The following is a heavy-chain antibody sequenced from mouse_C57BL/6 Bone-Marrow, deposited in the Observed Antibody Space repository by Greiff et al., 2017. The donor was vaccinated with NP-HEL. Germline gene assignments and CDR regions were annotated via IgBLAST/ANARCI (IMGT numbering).Heavy chain of an antibody. CDR1: GFTFSSYG. CDR2: ISSGGSYN. Sequence: EVKLVESGGDLVKPGGSLKLSCAASGFTFSSYGMSWVRQTPDKRLEWVATISSGGSYNYYPDSVKGRFTISRDNAKHTLYLQISSLKSKDTAMYYCVIYCDYDGAMDYWGQGTSVTVSS. D-gene: IGHD2-4*01. CDR3: VIYCDYDGAMDY. J-gene: IGHJ4*01. V-gene: IGHV5-6*01.